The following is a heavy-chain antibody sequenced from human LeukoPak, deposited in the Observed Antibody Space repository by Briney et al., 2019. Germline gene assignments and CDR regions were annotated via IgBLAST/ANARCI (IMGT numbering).Heavy chain of an antibody. CDR3: PKVLRFGELLSSFDY. J-gene: IGHJ4*02. V-gene: IGHV3-23*01. D-gene: IGHD3-10*01. Sequence: AGGSLRLSCAASGFTFSSYAMSWVRQAPGKGLEWVSAISGSGGSTYYADSVKGRFTISRDNSKNTLYLQMNSLRADDTAVYYCPKVLRFGELLSSFDYWGQGALVTVSS. CDR1: GFTFSSYA. CDR2: ISGSGGST.